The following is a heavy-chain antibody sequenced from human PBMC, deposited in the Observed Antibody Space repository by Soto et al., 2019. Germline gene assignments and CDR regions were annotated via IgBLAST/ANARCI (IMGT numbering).Heavy chain of an antibody. CDR2: ISYDGSNK. CDR1: GFTFSSYA. D-gene: IGHD2-21*02. CDR3: AREVAYCGGDCYWYFDL. Sequence: QVQLVESGGGVVQPGRSLRLSCAASGFTFSSYAMHWVRQAPGKGLEWVAVISYDGSNKYYADSVKGRFTISRDNSKNTRYLQMNSLRAEDTAVYYCAREVAYCGGDCYWYFDLWGRGTLVTVSS. J-gene: IGHJ2*01. V-gene: IGHV3-30-3*01.